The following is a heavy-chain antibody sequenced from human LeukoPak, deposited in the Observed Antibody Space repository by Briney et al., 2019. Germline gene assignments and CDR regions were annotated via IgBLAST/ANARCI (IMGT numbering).Heavy chain of an antibody. CDR1: GGSVSGSSYY. CDR2: IYYSGST. D-gene: IGHD3-9*01. CDR3: ARPFTGYPYFDY. V-gene: IGHV4-39*01. Sequence: SETLSLACTVSGGSVSGSSYYWGWIRQPPGKGLEWIGSIYYSGSTYYNPSLKSRVTISVDTSKNQFSLKLSSVTAADTAVYYCARPFTGYPYFDYWGQGTLVTVSS. J-gene: IGHJ4*02.